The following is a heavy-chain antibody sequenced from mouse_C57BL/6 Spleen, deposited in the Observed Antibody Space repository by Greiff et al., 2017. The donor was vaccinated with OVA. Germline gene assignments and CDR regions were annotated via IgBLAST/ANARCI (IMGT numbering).Heavy chain of an antibody. J-gene: IGHJ2*01. Sequence: EVMLVESGGGLVKPGGSLKLSCAASGFTFSDYGMHWVRQAPEKGLEWVAYISSGSSTIYYADTVKGRFTISRDNAKNTLFLQMTSLRSEDTAMYYCARDYYGSSYVLGYWGQGTTLTVSS. CDR2: ISSGSSTI. V-gene: IGHV5-17*01. CDR3: ARDYYGSSYVLGY. CDR1: GFTFSDYG. D-gene: IGHD1-1*01.